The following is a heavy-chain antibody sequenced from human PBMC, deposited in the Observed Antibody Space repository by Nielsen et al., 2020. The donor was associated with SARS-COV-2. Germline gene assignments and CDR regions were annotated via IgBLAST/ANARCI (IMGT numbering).Heavy chain of an antibody. D-gene: IGHD2-15*01. V-gene: IGHV3-23*01. Sequence: GGSLRLSCAASGFTFSSYAMSWVRQAPGKGLEWVSAISGSGGSTYYADSVKGRFTISRDNSKNTLYLQMNSLRAEDTAVYYCAGVNGYCSGGSCYSPGVWFDPWGQGTLVTVSS. CDR3: AGVNGYCSGGSCYSPGVWFDP. CDR2: ISGSGGST. J-gene: IGHJ5*02. CDR1: GFTFSSYA.